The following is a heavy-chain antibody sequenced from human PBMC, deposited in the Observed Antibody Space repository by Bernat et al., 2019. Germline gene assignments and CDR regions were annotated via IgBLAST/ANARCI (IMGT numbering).Heavy chain of an antibody. CDR1: GFTFSSYA. CDR3: AKGPWERPEY. D-gene: IGHD1-26*01. Sequence: QVQLVESGGGVVQPGRSLRLSCAASGFTFSSYAMHWVRQAPGKGLEWVAVIWYDGSNKYYADSVKGRFTISRDNSKNTLYLQMNSLRAEDTAVYYCAKGPWERPEYWGQGTLVTVSS. J-gene: IGHJ4*02. V-gene: IGHV3-30*04. CDR2: IWYDGSNK.